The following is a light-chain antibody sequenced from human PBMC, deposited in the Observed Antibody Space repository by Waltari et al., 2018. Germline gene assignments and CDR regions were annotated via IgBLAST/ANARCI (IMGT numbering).Light chain of an antibody. V-gene: IGLV1-40*01. CDR1: SSNIGAGSA. CDR2: DNS. CDR3: QSCDDNLSGWV. Sequence: QSVLTQPPSVSGAPGQTVTISCTGSSSNIGAGSAVHWYQHLPGAAPKVLIYDNSNRPSGVPDRFSGSKAGTSASLTINGLQAEDEADYYCQSCDDNLSGWVFGGGTKLTVL. J-gene: IGLJ3*02.